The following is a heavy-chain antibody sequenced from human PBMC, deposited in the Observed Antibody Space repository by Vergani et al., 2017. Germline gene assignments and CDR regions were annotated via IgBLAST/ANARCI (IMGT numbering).Heavy chain of an antibody. Sequence: QVQLQETGPGLVKPSETLSLTSTVSGAALKDFYWSWFRQPPGKGLEWIGYVYYTGSTTYNPSLKSRVTISVDTSNNQFSLRMTSLTAADTAIYYCARDRDLYCRSTTSCHNWFDPWGQGSLVTVCS. D-gene: IGHD2/OR15-2a*01. CDR2: VYYTGST. CDR1: GAALKDFY. V-gene: IGHV4-59*01. CDR3: ARDRDLYCRSTTSCHNWFDP. J-gene: IGHJ5*02.